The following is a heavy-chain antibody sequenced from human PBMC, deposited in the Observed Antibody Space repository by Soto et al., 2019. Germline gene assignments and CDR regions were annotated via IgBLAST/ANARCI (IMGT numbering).Heavy chain of an antibody. Sequence: GGSLRLSCAASGFSFSSYGMHWVRQAPGKGLEWVAVISYDGTKEYYADSVKGRFTISRDNSKNTLHLQMNSLRAEDTAVYFCAKGCYSSRYDYFENWGQGTLVTVSS. CDR1: GFSFSSYG. D-gene: IGHD3-22*01. J-gene: IGHJ4*01. CDR3: AKGCYSSRYDYFEN. CDR2: ISYDGTKE. V-gene: IGHV3-30*18.